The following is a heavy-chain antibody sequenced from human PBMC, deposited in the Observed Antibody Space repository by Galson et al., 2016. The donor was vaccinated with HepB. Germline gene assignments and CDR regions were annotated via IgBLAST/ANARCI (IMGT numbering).Heavy chain of an antibody. CDR1: GYIFTSYG. Sequence: SVKVSCKASGYIFTSYGMTWVRQAPGQGLEWVGWISIHGGKTDYAQKFQGRVNITTDISASTAYLELRSLRLDDTAVYYCARVHLDGDFWGQGTLVTVSS. D-gene: IGHD1-1*01. CDR2: ISIHGGKT. CDR3: ARVHLDGDF. V-gene: IGHV1-18*04. J-gene: IGHJ4*02.